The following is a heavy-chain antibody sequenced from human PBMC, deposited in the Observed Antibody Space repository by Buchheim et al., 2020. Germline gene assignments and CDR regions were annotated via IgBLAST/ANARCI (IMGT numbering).Heavy chain of an antibody. V-gene: IGHV1-46*01. CDR3: ARDHSRVLWLVDY. Sequence: QVQLVQSGAEVKKPGASVKVSCKASGYTFTNYYMHWVRQAPGQGLEWMGIIHPSGGSPSYAQKFQGRVTMTRDTPTSTVYMELSSLTSEDTAVYYCARDHSRVLWLVDYWGQGAL. D-gene: IGHD5-24*01. CDR1: GYTFTNYY. J-gene: IGHJ4*03. CDR2: IHPSGGSP.